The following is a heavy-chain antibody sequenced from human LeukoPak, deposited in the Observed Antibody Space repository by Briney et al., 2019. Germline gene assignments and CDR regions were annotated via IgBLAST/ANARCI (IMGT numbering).Heavy chain of an antibody. V-gene: IGHV4-34*01. Sequence: SETLSLTCAVYGGSFSGYYWSWIRQPPGKGLEWIGEINHSGSTNYNPSLKSQVTISVDMSKNQFSLKLSSVTAADTAVYYCAREFPYCSSTSCYTDWFDPWGQGTLVTVSS. J-gene: IGHJ5*02. CDR2: INHSGST. D-gene: IGHD2-2*02. CDR3: AREFPYCSSTSCYTDWFDP. CDR1: GGSFSGYY.